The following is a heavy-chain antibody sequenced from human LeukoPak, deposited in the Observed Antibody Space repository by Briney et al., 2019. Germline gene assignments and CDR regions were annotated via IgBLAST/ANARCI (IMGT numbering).Heavy chain of an antibody. D-gene: IGHD2-2*01. V-gene: IGHV3-30-3*01. CDR3: ARVGGHCTSTSCPPPDY. CDR2: LSHDGTNK. CDR1: GFTFSNYA. J-gene: IGHJ4*02. Sequence: GGSLRLSCAASGFTFSNYAMHWVRQAPGKGLEWVSVLSHDGTNKYYADSVKGRFTISRDNSKNTLYLQMNSLRAEDTAVYYCARVGGHCTSTSCPPPDYWGQGTLVTVSS.